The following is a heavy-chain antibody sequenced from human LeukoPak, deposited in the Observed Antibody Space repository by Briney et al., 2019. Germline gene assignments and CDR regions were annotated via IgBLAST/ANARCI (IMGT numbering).Heavy chain of an antibody. Sequence: PGGSLRLSCAASRFTFSSYSMNWVRQAPGKGLEWTAVISDDEGNKYYADSVKGRFTISRDNTKNTLILQMNSLREDDSAVYYCAKPTAFLGLFFALDIWGQGTMVSVSS. CDR1: RFTFSSYS. CDR2: ISDDEGNK. J-gene: IGHJ3*02. CDR3: AKPTAFLGLFFALDI. D-gene: IGHD2/OR15-2a*01. V-gene: IGHV3-30*18.